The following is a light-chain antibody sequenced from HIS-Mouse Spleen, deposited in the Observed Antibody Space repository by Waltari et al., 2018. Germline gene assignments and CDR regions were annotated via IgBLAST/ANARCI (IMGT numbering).Light chain of an antibody. V-gene: IGLV3-10*01. CDR2: EDS. CDR1: ALPKQT. J-gene: IGLJ2*01. CDR3: YSTDSSGNHRV. Sequence: SYELTQPPSVSVSPGQTARITCSGDALPKQTAYLYQQKSGQGPVLVIYEDSKRPSGIPERFSGSSSGTMATLTISGAQVEDEADYYCYSTDSSGNHRVFGGGTKLTVL.